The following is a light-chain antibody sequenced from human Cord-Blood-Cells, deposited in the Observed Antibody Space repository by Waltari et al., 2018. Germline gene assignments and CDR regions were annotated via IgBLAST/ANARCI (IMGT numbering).Light chain of an antibody. V-gene: IGLV2-14*01. CDR3: SSYTSSSTWV. CDR1: SSDVGGYNY. Sequence: QSALTQPASVSGSPGQSITISCTGTSSDVGGYNYVSWYQQHPGKAPKLMMYDASNRPSGVSKRFSGYKSGNTASLTSSGLQAEDEAEYYCSSYTSSSTWVFGGGTKLTVL. CDR2: DAS. J-gene: IGLJ3*02.